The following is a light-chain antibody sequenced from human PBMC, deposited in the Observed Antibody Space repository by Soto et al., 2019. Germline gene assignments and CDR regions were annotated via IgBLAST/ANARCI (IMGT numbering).Light chain of an antibody. Sequence: DIVMTQSPDSLAVSLGDRASINCKSSQNVLYSSNNKNYLAWYQQKPGQPPKLLIYWASTRESGVPDRFSGSGSGTDFTLTISSLQAEDVAVYYCQQSYSTPPVTFGQGTKVEIK. J-gene: IGKJ1*01. CDR3: QQSYSTPPVT. CDR2: WAS. CDR1: QNVLYSSNNKNY. V-gene: IGKV4-1*01.